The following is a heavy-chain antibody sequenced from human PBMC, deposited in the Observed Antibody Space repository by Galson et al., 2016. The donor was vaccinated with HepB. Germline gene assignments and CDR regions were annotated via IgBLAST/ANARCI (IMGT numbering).Heavy chain of an antibody. CDR1: GFMFRGFW. CDR3: ASGSSWGPFAY. CDR2: VSQDGVTT. V-gene: IGHV3-74*03. D-gene: IGHD2-15*01. Sequence: SLRLSCAASGFMFRGFWMHWVRQVPGKAPVWVSRVSQDGVTTAYADSVKGRSSISRDDAKKTAYLQMNSLRAEDTAMYYCASGSSWGPFAYWGQGALVTVSS. J-gene: IGHJ4*02.